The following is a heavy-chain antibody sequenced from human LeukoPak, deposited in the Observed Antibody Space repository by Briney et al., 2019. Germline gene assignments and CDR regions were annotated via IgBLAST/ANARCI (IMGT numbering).Heavy chain of an antibody. Sequence: ASVKVSCKASGYTFTGYYMHWVRQAPGQGLEWMGWINPNSGGTNYAQKFQGRVTMTRDTSISTAYMELSRLRSDDTAVYYCAKASQAYGSGSYYWFDPWGQGTLVTVSS. V-gene: IGHV1-2*02. CDR2: INPNSGGT. J-gene: IGHJ5*02. CDR3: AKASQAYGSGSYYWFDP. D-gene: IGHD3-10*01. CDR1: GYTFTGYY.